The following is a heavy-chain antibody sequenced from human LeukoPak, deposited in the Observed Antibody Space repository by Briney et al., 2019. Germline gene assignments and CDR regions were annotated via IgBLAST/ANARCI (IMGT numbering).Heavy chain of an antibody. CDR1: GGSISSSSYY. Sequence: SETLSLTCTVSGGSISSSSYYWGWIRQPPGKGLEWIGSIYYSGSTYYNPSLKSRVTISVDTSKNQFSLKLSSVTAADTAVYCCAKNDRYSGYDLVRYWGQGTLVTVSS. CDR2: IYYSGST. CDR3: AKNDRYSGYDLVRY. D-gene: IGHD5-12*01. V-gene: IGHV4-39*01. J-gene: IGHJ4*02.